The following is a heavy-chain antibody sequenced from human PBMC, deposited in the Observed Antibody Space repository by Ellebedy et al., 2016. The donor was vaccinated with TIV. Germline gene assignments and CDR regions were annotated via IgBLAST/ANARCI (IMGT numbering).Heavy chain of an antibody. CDR3: ARHALVLAYWFDP. J-gene: IGHJ5*02. D-gene: IGHD3-3*02. Sequence: MPSETLSLTCNVSGGSVSSYYWSWIRQPPGKGLEWIGYIHDSGSTNSNPSLKSRVTMSLDTSRNQLSLRLTSVTAADTAVYYCARHALVLAYWFDPWGQGTLVTVSS. V-gene: IGHV4-59*08. CDR1: GGSVSSYY. CDR2: IHDSGST.